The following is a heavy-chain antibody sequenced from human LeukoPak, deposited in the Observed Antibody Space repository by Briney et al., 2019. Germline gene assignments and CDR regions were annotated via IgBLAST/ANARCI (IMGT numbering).Heavy chain of an antibody. D-gene: IGHD4-11*01. V-gene: IGHV4-34*01. Sequence: SETLSLTCAVYGGSFSGYYWSWIRQPPGKGLEWIGEINHSGSTNYNPPLKSRVTISVDTSKNQFSLKLSSVTAADTAVYYCARGAYSNYGLYYYYYYGMDVWGQGTTVTVSS. CDR3: ARGAYSNYGLYYYYYYGMDV. CDR2: INHSGST. J-gene: IGHJ6*02. CDR1: GGSFSGYY.